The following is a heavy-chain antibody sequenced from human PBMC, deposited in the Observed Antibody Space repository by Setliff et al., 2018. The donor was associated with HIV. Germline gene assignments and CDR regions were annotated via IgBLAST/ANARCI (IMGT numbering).Heavy chain of an antibody. CDR2: IIPLFGVA. CDR1: GDIINRYA. D-gene: IGHD3-3*01. CDR3: ARVPEIQLSGLVTSWGAFDV. Sequence: ASVKVSCKASGDIINRYAISWVRQAPGQGLEWMGGIIPLFGVANYAQMFQGRVTFTADESTRTTYMELSSLRSEDTAVYYCARVPEIQLSGLVTSWGAFDVWGQGTRVTVSS. J-gene: IGHJ3*01. V-gene: IGHV1-69*13.